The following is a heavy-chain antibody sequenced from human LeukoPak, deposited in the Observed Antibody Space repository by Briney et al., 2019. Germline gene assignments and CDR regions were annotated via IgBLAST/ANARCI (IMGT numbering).Heavy chain of an antibody. D-gene: IGHD6-19*01. J-gene: IGHJ3*02. V-gene: IGHV3-7*03. CDR2: IKQDGSEK. CDR3: ARDKSRGGWYERDDAFDI. CDR1: GFTFSSYW. Sequence: GGSLRLSCAASGFTFSSYWMSWVRQAPGKGLEWVANIKQDGSEKYYVDSVKGRFTISRDNAKNSLYLQMHSLRAEDTAVYYCARDKSRGGWYERDDAFDIWGQGTMVTVSS.